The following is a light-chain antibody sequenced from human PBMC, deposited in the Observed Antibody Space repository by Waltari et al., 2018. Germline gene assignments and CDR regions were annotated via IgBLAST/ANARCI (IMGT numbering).Light chain of an antibody. Sequence: DIVMTQSPDSLAVSLGERATINCKSSQSVLSSSDNKNSLAWYQQKPGQPPKLFIYWSSTRESGVPDLFSGSGSGTDFALTISSLQAEDVAVYYCQHYYTSPPTFGGGTKVEIK. CDR3: QHYYTSPPT. J-gene: IGKJ4*01. CDR2: WSS. V-gene: IGKV4-1*01. CDR1: QSVLSSSDNKNS.